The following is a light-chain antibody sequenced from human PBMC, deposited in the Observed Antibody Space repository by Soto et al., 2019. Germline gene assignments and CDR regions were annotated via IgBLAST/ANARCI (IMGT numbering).Light chain of an antibody. J-gene: IGLJ3*02. V-gene: IGLV1-44*01. CDR2: SNN. CDR3: AAWHDSLNGWV. Sequence: QAVLTQPPSASGTPGQRVAISCSGNSSNIGSNSVNWYQHLPGTAPKLLVYSNNRRPSGVPDRISGSKSGASASLAFSGLQSEDEAEYFCAAWHDSLNGWVFGGGTKLTVL. CDR1: SSNIGSNS.